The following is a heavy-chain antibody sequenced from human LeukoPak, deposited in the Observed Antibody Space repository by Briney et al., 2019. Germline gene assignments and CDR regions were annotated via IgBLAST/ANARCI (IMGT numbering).Heavy chain of an antibody. Sequence: SETLSLTCTVSGGSISSSSYYWGWIRQPPGKGLEWIGSIYYSGSTYYNPSLKSRVTIPVDTSKNQFSLKLSSVTAADTAVYYCARQSTYYDFWSGYYDDHYYYYMDVWGKGTTVTVSS. CDR3: ARQSTYYDFWSGYYDDHYYYYMDV. CDR2: IYYSGST. V-gene: IGHV4-39*01. J-gene: IGHJ6*03. CDR1: GGSISSSSYY. D-gene: IGHD3-3*01.